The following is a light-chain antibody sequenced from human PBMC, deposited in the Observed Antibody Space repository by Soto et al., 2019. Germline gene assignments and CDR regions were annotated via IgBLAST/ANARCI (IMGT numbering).Light chain of an antibody. CDR2: GNS. CDR3: AAWDDSPSGVV. V-gene: IGLV1-40*01. J-gene: IGLJ2*01. CDR1: SSNIGAGYD. Sequence: QPVLTQPPSVSGAPGQRVTISCTGSSSNIGAGYDVHWYQQLPGTAPKLLIYGNSNRPSGVPDRFSGSKSGTSASLAISGLRSEDEANYYCAAWDDSPSGVVFGGGTKLTVL.